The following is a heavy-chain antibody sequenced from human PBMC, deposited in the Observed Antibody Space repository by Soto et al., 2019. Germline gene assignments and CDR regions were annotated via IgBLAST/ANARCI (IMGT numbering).Heavy chain of an antibody. CDR2: IWYDGNNE. V-gene: IGHV3-33*01. Sequence: QVQLVESGGGVVQPGGSLRLSCAGSGFSFIRNGMYWVRQAPGKGPEWVAIIWYDGNNEYYADSVKGRFTISRDNSKNTLYLQMNSLRAEDTGVYFCARDGNMATTHYYYMDLWGKGTTVTVSS. J-gene: IGHJ6*03. CDR1: GFSFIRNG. D-gene: IGHD4-17*01. CDR3: ARDGNMATTHYYYMDL.